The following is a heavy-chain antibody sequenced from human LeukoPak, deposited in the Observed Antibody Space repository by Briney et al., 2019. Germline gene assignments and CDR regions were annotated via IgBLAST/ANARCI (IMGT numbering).Heavy chain of an antibody. CDR2: IYYSGST. V-gene: IGHV4-39*02. J-gene: IGHJ6*02. Sequence: SETLSLTCTVSGGSISSSSYCWGWIRQPPGKGLEWIGSIYYSGSTYYNPSLKSRVTISVDTSKNQFSLKLSSVTAADTAVYYCARDREAAAGYYYYGMDVWGQGTTVTVSS. CDR3: ARDREAAAGYYYYGMDV. CDR1: GGSISSSSYC. D-gene: IGHD6-13*01.